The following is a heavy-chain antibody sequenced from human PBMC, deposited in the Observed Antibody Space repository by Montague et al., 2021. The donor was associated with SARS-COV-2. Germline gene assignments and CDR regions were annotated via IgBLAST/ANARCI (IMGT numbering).Heavy chain of an antibody. V-gene: IGHV4-59*01. CDR1: GGSISSYY. CDR3: AGNQKYSDGYYYYGMDV. D-gene: IGHD5-18*01. J-gene: IGHJ6*02. Sequence: SETLSLTCTVSGGSISSYYWSWIRQPPGKGLEWIGYIYYSGSTNYNPSLKSRVTISVDTSKNQFSLKLSSVTAADTAVYYCAGNQKYSDGYYYYGMDVWGQGTTVTVSS. CDR2: IYYSGST.